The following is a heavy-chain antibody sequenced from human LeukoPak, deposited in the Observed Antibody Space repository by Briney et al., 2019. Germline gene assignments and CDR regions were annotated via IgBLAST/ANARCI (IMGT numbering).Heavy chain of an antibody. D-gene: IGHD3-3*01. V-gene: IGHV2-5*02. CDR3: AHRLGWRDYFDY. CDR2: IFWDDDD. Sequence: SGPTLVNPTQTLTLTFTFSGFSLSTSGVGVDWIRQPPVKALEWLALIFWDDDDRYSPSLKSRLTITKDTSKNQVVLTMTNMDPLDTATYYCAHRLGWRDYFDYWGQGTLVTVSS. J-gene: IGHJ4*02. CDR1: GFSLSTSGVG.